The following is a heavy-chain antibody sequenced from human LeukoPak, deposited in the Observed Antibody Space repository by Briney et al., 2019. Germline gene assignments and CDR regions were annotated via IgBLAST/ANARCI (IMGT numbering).Heavy chain of an antibody. D-gene: IGHD6-19*01. J-gene: IGHJ4*02. CDR1: GFTSSSYS. CDR3: ARVTAVAGLDY. CDR2: ISSSSSYI. Sequence: PVGSLRLSCAASGFTSSSYSMNWVRQAPGKGLEWVSSISSSSSYIYYADSVKGRFTISRDNAKNSLSLQMNSLRAEDTAVYYCARVTAVAGLDYWGQGTLVTVSS. V-gene: IGHV3-21*01.